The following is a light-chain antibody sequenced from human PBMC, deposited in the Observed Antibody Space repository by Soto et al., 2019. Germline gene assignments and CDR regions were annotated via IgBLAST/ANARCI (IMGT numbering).Light chain of an antibody. CDR2: GAS. CDR1: QSVSSSY. Sequence: EIVLTQSPGTLSLSPGERATLSCRASQSVSSSYLAWYQQKPGQAPRLLIYGASSRATGIPDRFSGSGSGIDFTLTISRLEPEDFAVYYCQQYGSSPVLTFGGGTKVEIK. CDR3: QQYGSSPVLT. J-gene: IGKJ4*01. V-gene: IGKV3-20*01.